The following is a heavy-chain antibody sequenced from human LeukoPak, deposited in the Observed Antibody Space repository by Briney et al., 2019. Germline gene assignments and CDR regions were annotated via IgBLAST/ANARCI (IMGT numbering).Heavy chain of an antibody. Sequence: GGSLRLSCAASGFTFSSYGMHWVRQAPGKGLEWVAFIRYDGSNKYSADSVKGRFTISRDNSKNTLYLQMNSLRAEDTAVYYCAKEYPNYYDSSGYPKGLLDYWGQGTLVTVSS. J-gene: IGHJ4*02. CDR1: GFTFSSYG. CDR2: IRYDGSNK. D-gene: IGHD3-22*01. CDR3: AKEYPNYYDSSGYPKGLLDY. V-gene: IGHV3-30*02.